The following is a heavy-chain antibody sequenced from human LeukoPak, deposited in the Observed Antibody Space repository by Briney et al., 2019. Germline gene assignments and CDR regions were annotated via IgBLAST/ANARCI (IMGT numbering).Heavy chain of an antibody. D-gene: IGHD3-10*01. V-gene: IGHV3-48*01. CDR1: GFTFSSYS. J-gene: IGHJ4*02. CDR3: ARGLITMVRGVISPPDY. CDR2: IRSSSSTI. Sequence: PGGSLRLSCAASGFTFSSYSMNWVRQAPGKGLEWVSYIRSSSSTIYYADSVKGRFTISRDNAKNSLYLQMNSLRAEDTAVYYCARGLITMVRGVISPPDYWGQGTLVTVSS.